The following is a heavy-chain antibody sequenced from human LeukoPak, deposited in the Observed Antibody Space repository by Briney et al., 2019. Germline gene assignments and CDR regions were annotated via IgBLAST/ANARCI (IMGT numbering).Heavy chain of an antibody. V-gene: IGHV3-33*01. D-gene: IGHD3-3*01. CDR2: IWYDGSNK. Sequence: GGSLRLSCAASGFSFRSYGMHWVRQAPGKGLEWVAVIWYDGSNKYYADSVKGRFTISRDNSKNTLYLQMDSLRAEDTAVYYCARDWSGSFDYWGQGTLVTVSS. J-gene: IGHJ4*02. CDR3: ARDWSGSFDY. CDR1: GFSFRSYG.